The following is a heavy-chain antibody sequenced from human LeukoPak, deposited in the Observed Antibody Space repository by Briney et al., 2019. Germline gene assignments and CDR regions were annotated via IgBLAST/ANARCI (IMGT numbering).Heavy chain of an antibody. CDR2: IGSSGSPI. J-gene: IGHJ4*02. D-gene: IGHD3-16*01. Sequence: PGGSLRLSCAASGFTFRNYDMNWVRQAPGKGLEWVSFIGSSGSPIYYADSVKGRFTISRDSAKNSLYLQMSSLRVEDTAVYYCARGPAGDPFDHWGQGTLVTVSS. CDR3: ARGPAGDPFDH. V-gene: IGHV3-48*03. CDR1: GFTFRNYD.